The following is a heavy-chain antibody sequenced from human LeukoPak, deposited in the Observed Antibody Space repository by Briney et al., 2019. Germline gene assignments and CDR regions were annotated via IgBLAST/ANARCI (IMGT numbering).Heavy chain of an antibody. CDR2: INPNSGGT. D-gene: IGHD5-24*01. Sequence: ASVKVSCKASGYTFTGCYMHWVRQAPGQGLEWMGWINPNSGGTNYAQKFQGRVSMTRDSSISTAYMDLSDLRSDDTAVYSCARGRNIEMTTMSGGSDYWGQGTLVTVSS. CDR3: ARGRNIEMTTMSGGSDY. V-gene: IGHV1-2*02. CDR1: GYTFTGCY. J-gene: IGHJ4*02.